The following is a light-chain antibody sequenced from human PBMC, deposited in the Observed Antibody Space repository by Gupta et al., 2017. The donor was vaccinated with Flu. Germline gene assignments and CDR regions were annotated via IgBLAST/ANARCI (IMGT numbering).Light chain of an antibody. CDR1: QSGLYTSNNRNN. Sequence: SLGERATINCKSSQSGLYTSNNRNNLAWYQQKPGQPPKLLIYWASTRAAGVPDSFSGSGSGTDFSLSISSLQADDVAVYFCQQVDSGLVTFGQGTKVEI. V-gene: IGKV4-1*01. CDR3: QQVDSGLVT. CDR2: WAS. J-gene: IGKJ2*01.